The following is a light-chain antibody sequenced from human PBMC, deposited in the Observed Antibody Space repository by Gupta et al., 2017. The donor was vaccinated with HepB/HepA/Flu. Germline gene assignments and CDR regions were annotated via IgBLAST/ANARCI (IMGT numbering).Light chain of an antibody. CDR3: QQNFNTPWT. CDR2: ATS. Sequence: IPMTQSPSSLSASVGDRVTITCRTSQNINNYLNWYQQKPGKAPNLLIYATSTLQSGVPSRFSGSGSGTDFTLTISSLQPEDFATYFCQQNFNTPWTFGQGTKVEVK. CDR1: QNINNY. V-gene: IGKV1-39*01. J-gene: IGKJ1*01.